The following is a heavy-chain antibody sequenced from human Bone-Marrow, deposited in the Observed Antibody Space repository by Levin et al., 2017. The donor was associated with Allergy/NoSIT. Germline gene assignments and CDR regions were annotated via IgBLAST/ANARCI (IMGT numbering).Heavy chain of an antibody. V-gene: IGHV3-30*04. CDR3: ATSYYSDTAWLGGEEGLYFDN. CDR1: GFTFTRYS. D-gene: IGHD2-21*01. Sequence: PGGSLRLSCAASGFTFTRYSMHWVRQAPGEGLEWVAVISDDGSKKYYANSVRGRFTISRDNSRNTLYLQMSTLRAEDTAVYFCATSYYSDTAWLGGEEGLYFDNWGQGTLVTVSS. CDR2: ISDDGSKK. J-gene: IGHJ4*02.